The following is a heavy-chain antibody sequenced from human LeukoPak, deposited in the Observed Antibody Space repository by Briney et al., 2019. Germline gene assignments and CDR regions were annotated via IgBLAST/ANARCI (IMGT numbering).Heavy chain of an antibody. J-gene: IGHJ6*03. D-gene: IGHD6-13*01. CDR1: GFTFSSYA. CDR3: ARDYSSSWSNYYYYMDV. CDR2: ISYDGSNK. V-gene: IGHV3-30*04. Sequence: PGRSLGLSCAASGFTFSSYAMHWVRQAPGKGLEWVAVISYDGSNKYYADSVKGRFTISRDNSKNTLYLQMNSLRAEDTAVYYCARDYSSSWSNYYYYMDVWGKGTTVTVSS.